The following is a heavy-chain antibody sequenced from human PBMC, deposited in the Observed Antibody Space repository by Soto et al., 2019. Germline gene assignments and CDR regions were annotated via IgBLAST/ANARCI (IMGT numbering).Heavy chain of an antibody. V-gene: IGHV4-39*01. CDR2: IYYSGST. J-gene: IGHJ5*02. Sequence: SETMSLTCTVAGGSISSSSYYWGWIRQPPGKGLEWIGSIYYSGSTYYNPSLKSRVTISVDTSKNQFSLKLSSVTAADTAVYYCARHALGWFDPWGQGTLVTVSS. D-gene: IGHD3-16*01. CDR3: ARHALGWFDP. CDR1: GGSISSSSYY.